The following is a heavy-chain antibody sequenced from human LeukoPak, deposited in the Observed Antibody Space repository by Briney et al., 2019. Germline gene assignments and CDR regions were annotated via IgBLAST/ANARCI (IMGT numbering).Heavy chain of an antibody. CDR1: GFIVSSNY. Sequence: PGGSLRLSCAASGFIVSSNYMSWVRQAPGKGLEWVSVIYSGGSIYYADSVKGRFTISRDNSKNTLYLQMNSLRAEDTAVYYCARDPSRGLYYFDHWGQGTLVTASS. CDR2: IYSGGSI. J-gene: IGHJ4*02. V-gene: IGHV3-53*01. CDR3: ARDPSRGLYYFDH. D-gene: IGHD3/OR15-3a*01.